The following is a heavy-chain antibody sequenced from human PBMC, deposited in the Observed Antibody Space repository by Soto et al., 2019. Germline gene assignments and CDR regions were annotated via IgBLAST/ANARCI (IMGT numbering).Heavy chain of an antibody. CDR1: GFTFSSYS. D-gene: IGHD2-2*01. Sequence: PGGSLRLSCAASGFTFSSYSMNWVRQAPGKGLEWVSSISSSSSYIYYADSVKGRFTISRDNAKNSLYLQMNSLRAEDTAVYYCARDTYPYQLLGWLDPWGAGTRVTVYS. J-gene: IGHJ5*02. CDR2: ISSSSSYI. V-gene: IGHV3-21*01. CDR3: ARDTYPYQLLGWLDP.